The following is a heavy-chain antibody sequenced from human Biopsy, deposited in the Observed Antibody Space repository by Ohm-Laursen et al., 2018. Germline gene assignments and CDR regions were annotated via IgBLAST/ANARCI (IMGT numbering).Heavy chain of an antibody. V-gene: IGHV4-61*08. CDR1: GASVNTFDFY. J-gene: IGHJ6*02. CDR3: ARAYYYGAGSFYSPWMEV. Sequence: SQTLSLTCTVSGASVNTFDFYWAWIRQPPGKGLEWIGYIFYSGTIKYNPSLQRRVRLSLDTANNQFSLTLRSVSAADTATYYCARAYYYGAGSFYSPWMEVWRQGTTVSVS. D-gene: IGHD3-10*01. CDR2: IFYSGTI.